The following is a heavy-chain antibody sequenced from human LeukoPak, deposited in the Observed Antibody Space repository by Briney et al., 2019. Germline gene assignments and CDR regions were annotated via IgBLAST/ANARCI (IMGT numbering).Heavy chain of an antibody. J-gene: IGHJ6*02. Sequence: ASVKVSCKASGYTFTGYYMHWVRQAPGQGLEWMGWINPNSGGTNYAQKFQGRVTMTRDTSISTAYMELSRLRSDDTAVYYCARPIIPSSDPIFYGMDVWGQGTTVTVSS. CDR2: INPNSGGT. D-gene: IGHD3-10*01. V-gene: IGHV1-2*02. CDR3: ARPIIPSSDPIFYGMDV. CDR1: GYTFTGYY.